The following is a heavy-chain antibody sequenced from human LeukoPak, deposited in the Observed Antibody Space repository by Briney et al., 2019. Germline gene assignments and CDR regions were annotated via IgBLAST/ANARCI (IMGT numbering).Heavy chain of an antibody. J-gene: IGHJ4*02. CDR2: INHSGST. Sequence: SETLSLTCTVSGGSISSYYWSWIRQPPGKGLEWIGEINHSGSTNYNPSLKSRVIISVDTSKNQFSLKLSSVTAADTAVYYCARSRGRGGWYAGGPRPIDYWGQGTLVTVSS. CDR3: ARSRGRGGWYAGGPRPIDY. V-gene: IGHV4-34*01. D-gene: IGHD6-19*01. CDR1: GGSISSYY.